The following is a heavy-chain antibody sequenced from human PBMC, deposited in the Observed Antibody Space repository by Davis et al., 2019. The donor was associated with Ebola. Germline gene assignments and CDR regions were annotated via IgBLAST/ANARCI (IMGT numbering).Heavy chain of an antibody. J-gene: IGHJ4*02. Sequence: MPSETLSLTCTVSGGSISSYYWSWIRQPPGKGLEWIGYVYYSGNTNYNPSLKSRVTISVDTSKNQFSLKLSSVTAADTAVYYCARRSWAPLTGLGYFDYWGQGTLVTVSS. CDR2: VYYSGNT. D-gene: IGHD3-9*01. V-gene: IGHV4-59*08. CDR3: ARRSWAPLTGLGYFDY. CDR1: GGSISSYY.